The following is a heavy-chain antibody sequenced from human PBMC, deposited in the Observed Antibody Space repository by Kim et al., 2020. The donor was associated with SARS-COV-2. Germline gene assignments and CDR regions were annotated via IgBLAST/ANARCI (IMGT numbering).Heavy chain of an antibody. CDR1: GFTFSSYA. CDR3: ARDPLVFASGYDYGPVDY. J-gene: IGHJ4*02. Sequence: GGSLRLSCAASGFTFSSYAMHWVRQAPGKGLEWVAVISYDGSNKYYADSVKGRFTISRDNSKNTLYLQMNSLRAEDTAVYYCARDPLVFASGYDYGPVDYWGQGTLVTVSS. D-gene: IGHD5-12*01. V-gene: IGHV3-30*04. CDR2: ISYDGSNK.